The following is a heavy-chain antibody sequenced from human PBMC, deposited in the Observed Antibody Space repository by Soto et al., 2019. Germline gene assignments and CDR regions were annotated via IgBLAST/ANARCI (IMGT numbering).Heavy chain of an antibody. CDR3: ARHPPTLLQYYFDY. J-gene: IGHJ4*01. D-gene: IGHD4-4*01. V-gene: IGHV4-59*08. Sequence: PSETLSLTCTVSGGSFSSYYWSWIRQPPGKGLEWIGYIYYSGSTNYNPSLKSRVTISVDTSKNQFSLKLSSVTAADTAVYYCARHPPTLLQYYFDYWGHGTLVTVSS. CDR1: GGSFSSYY. CDR2: IYYSGST.